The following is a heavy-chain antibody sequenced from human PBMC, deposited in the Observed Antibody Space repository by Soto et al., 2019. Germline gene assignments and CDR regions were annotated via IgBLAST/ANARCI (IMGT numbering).Heavy chain of an antibody. V-gene: IGHV4-59*01. J-gene: IGHJ6*02. CDR1: GGSISGYY. D-gene: IGHD2-21*02. CDR2: MYNTGST. Sequence: SVTLCLTCTVSGGSISGYYCSWIRQPPGKGLEWIGYMYNTGSTVYNPSFKSRVTISVDTSKNQFSLKLNSVTAADTAVYYCARDLWGYCGTDCYPLDVWGQGTTVTVSS. CDR3: ARDLWGYCGTDCYPLDV.